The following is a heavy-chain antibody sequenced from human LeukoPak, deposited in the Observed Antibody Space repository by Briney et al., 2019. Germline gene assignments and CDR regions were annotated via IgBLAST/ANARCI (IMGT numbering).Heavy chain of an antibody. CDR3: AKGFNHYYGSGSRYSYYHMDV. CDR2: ISWNSGSI. Sequence: PGRSLRLSCAASGFTFDDYAMHWVRQAPGKGLELVSGISWNSGSIDYADSVKGRFTISRDNAKKSLYLQMNSLRADDTALYYCAKGFNHYYGSGSRYSYYHMDVWGKGTTVTVSS. D-gene: IGHD3-10*01. V-gene: IGHV3-9*01. J-gene: IGHJ6*03. CDR1: GFTFDDYA.